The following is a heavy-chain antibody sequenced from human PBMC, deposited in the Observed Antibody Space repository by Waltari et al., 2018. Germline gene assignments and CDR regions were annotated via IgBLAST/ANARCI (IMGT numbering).Heavy chain of an antibody. Sequence: QVQLVQSGAEVKKPGSSVKVSCKASGGTFSSYAISWVRQAPGQGLEWMGGIIPIVGTANYAQKFQCRVTITTDESTSTAYMELGSLRSEDTAVYYCAKELGGGRDIVLPIVAFDIWGQGTMVTVSS. CDR2: IIPIVGTA. V-gene: IGHV1-69*05. J-gene: IGHJ3*02. D-gene: IGHD2-8*02. CDR3: AKELGGGRDIVLPIVAFDI. CDR1: GGTFSSYA.